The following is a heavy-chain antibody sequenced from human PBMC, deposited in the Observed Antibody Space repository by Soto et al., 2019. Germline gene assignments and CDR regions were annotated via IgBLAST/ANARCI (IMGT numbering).Heavy chain of an antibody. CDR1: GASVNSENYY. Sequence: PSETLSLTCTVSGASVNSENYYWSWIRQPPGKGLEWIGYVYYSGSTNYNPSLKSRVTISVDTSKNQFSLKLSSVTAADTAVYYCARLLVTAPIDCWGQGTLVTVSS. D-gene: IGHD2-21*02. CDR3: ARLLVTAPIDC. V-gene: IGHV4-61*01. CDR2: VYYSGST. J-gene: IGHJ4*02.